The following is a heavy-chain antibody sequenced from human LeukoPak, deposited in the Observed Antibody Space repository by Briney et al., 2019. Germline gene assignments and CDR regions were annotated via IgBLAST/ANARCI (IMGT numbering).Heavy chain of an antibody. Sequence: PSETLSLTCTVSGGSISSSSYYWGWIRQPPGKGLEWIGSIYYSGSTYYNPSLKSRVTISVDTSKNQFSLKLSSVTAADTAVYYCARARVVVAARGGYCYYYMDVWGKGTTVTISS. CDR2: IYYSGST. V-gene: IGHV4-39*07. J-gene: IGHJ6*03. CDR1: GGSISSSSYY. CDR3: ARARVVVAARGGYCYYYMDV. D-gene: IGHD2-15*01.